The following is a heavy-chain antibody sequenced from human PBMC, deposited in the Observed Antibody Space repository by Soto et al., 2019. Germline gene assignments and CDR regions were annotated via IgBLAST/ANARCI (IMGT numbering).Heavy chain of an antibody. Sequence: ASVKVSCKASGYTFTSYAMHWVRQAPGQRLEGMGWINAGNGNTKYSQKFQGRVTITRDTSASPAYRELSSLRSEDTAVYYCASFLFSDFWSGYPVSAFDIWGQGTMVTVSS. D-gene: IGHD3-3*01. CDR2: INAGNGNT. V-gene: IGHV1-3*01. CDR3: ASFLFSDFWSGYPVSAFDI. J-gene: IGHJ3*02. CDR1: GYTFTSYA.